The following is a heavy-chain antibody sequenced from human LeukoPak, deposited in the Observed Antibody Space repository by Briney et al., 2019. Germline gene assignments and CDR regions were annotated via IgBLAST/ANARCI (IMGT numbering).Heavy chain of an antibody. V-gene: IGHV1-2*02. Sequence: GASVKVSCKASGYTFTGYYIHWVRQAPGQGLEWMGWINPNSGDRNYAQKFQGRVTMTRDTSINTAYMELSSLRSDDTAVYYCAKLGGGINWFDPWGQGTLVTVSS. J-gene: IGHJ5*02. CDR3: AKLGGGINWFDP. CDR2: INPNSGDR. CDR1: GYTFTGYY. D-gene: IGHD3-16*01.